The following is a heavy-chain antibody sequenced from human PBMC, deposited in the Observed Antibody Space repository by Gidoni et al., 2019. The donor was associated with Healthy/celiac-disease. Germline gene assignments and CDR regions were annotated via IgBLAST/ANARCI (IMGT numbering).Heavy chain of an antibody. CDR1: GFTFSSYG. Sequence: QVQLVESGGGVVQPGRSLRLSCAASGFTFSSYGMHWVRQAPGKGLEWVAVISYDGSNKYYADSVKGRFTISRDNSKNTLYLQMNSLRAEDTAVYYCATYPEDYDFWSGYHYYYGMDVWGQGTTVTVSS. CDR2: ISYDGSNK. V-gene: IGHV3-30*03. J-gene: IGHJ6*02. D-gene: IGHD3-3*01. CDR3: ATYPEDYDFWSGYHYYYGMDV.